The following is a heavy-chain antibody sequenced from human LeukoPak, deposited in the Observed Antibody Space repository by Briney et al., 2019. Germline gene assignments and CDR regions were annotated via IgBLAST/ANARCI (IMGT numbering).Heavy chain of an antibody. J-gene: IGHJ3*02. CDR2: IWFDGSNK. D-gene: IGHD3-16*01. Sequence: PGGSLRLSCAASGFTFSRYGMHWVRQAPGKGLEWVAVIWFDGSNKYYADSVKGRFTISRDNSKNTLYLQMNSLRPEDTAVYYCANPLGTPVDAFDIWGQGTMVTVSS. V-gene: IGHV3-30*02. CDR3: ANPLGTPVDAFDI. CDR1: GFTFSRYG.